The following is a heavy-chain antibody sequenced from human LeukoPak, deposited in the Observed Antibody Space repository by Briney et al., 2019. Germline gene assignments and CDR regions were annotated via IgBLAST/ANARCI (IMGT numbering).Heavy chain of an antibody. CDR3: ARVIPIGGIFDY. J-gene: IGHJ4*02. CDR1: GGSISSGGYY. Sequence: PSQTLSLTCTVSGGSISSGGYYWSWIRQHPGEGLEWIGYIYYSGSTYYNPSLKSRVTISIDTSKDQFSLKLSPVTAADTAVYYCARVIPIGGIFDYWGQGTLVTVSS. V-gene: IGHV4-31*03. D-gene: IGHD3-16*01. CDR2: IYYSGST.